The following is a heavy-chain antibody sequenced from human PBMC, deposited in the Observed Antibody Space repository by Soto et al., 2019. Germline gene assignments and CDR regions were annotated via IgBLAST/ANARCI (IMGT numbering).Heavy chain of an antibody. J-gene: IGHJ4*02. CDR3: ARHSVGATHLDC. CDR1: GFTFSSYG. V-gene: IGHV3-33*01. CDR2: IWYDGSNK. Sequence: HPGGSLRLSCAASGFTFSSYGMHWVRQAPGKGLEWVAVIWYDGSNKYYADSVRGRFTISRDNSKNTLYLQMNSLRAEDTAVYYCARHSVGATHLDCWGQGTLVTDSS. D-gene: IGHD1-26*01.